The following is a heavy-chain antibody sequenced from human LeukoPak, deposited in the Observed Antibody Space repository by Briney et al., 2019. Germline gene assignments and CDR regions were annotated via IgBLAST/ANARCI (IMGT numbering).Heavy chain of an antibody. V-gene: IGHV3-66*01. J-gene: IGHJ4*02. Sequence: GGSLRLSCAASGFTVSSSYMSWVRQAPGKGLEWVSVTYSGGSTYFADSVKGRFTISRDSSKNTLFLQMNSLRAEDTAVYYCANYRSRYSGYENWGQGTLVTVSP. CDR1: GFTVSSSY. CDR2: TYSGGST. D-gene: IGHD1-26*01. CDR3: ANYRSRYSGYEN.